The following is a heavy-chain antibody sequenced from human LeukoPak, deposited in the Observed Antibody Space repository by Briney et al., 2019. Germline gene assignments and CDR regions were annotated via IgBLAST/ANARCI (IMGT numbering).Heavy chain of an antibody. CDR2: ISSSSSYI. V-gene: IGHV3-21*01. J-gene: IGHJ4*02. Sequence: GGSLRLSCAASGFTFSSYSMNWVRQAPGKGLEWVSSISSSSSYIYYADSVKGRFTISRDNAKNSLYLQMNSLRAEDTAVYYCARVEYGDYVGYFDYWGQGTLVTVSS. CDR1: GFTFSSYS. D-gene: IGHD4-17*01. CDR3: ARVEYGDYVGYFDY.